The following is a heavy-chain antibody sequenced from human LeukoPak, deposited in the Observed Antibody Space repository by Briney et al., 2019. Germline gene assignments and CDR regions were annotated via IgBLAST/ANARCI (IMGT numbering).Heavy chain of an antibody. CDR3: ARVGDYVAFYYFDY. J-gene: IGHJ4*02. D-gene: IGHD4-17*01. CDR2: INHSGST. Sequence: KTSETLSLTCAVYGGSFSGYYWSWIRQPPGKGLEWIGEINHSGSTNYNPSLKSRVTISVDTSKNQFSLKLSPVTAADTAVYYCARVGDYVAFYYFDYWGQGTLVTVSS. CDR1: GGSFSGYY. V-gene: IGHV4-34*01.